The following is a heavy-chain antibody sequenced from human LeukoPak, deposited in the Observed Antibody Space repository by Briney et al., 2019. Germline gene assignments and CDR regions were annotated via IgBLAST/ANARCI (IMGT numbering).Heavy chain of an antibody. Sequence: SETLSLTCTVSGGSISNYYWSWIRQPPGKGLEWIGNIYYNGSTNYNPSLKSRVTISVDTSKNQFSLKLTSVTAADTAVYYCARHGGSSGYFNTFYYGMDIWGQGTTVTVSS. CDR1: GGSISNYY. V-gene: IGHV4-59*08. J-gene: IGHJ6*02. CDR3: ARHGGSSGYFNTFYYGMDI. D-gene: IGHD3-22*01. CDR2: IYYNGST.